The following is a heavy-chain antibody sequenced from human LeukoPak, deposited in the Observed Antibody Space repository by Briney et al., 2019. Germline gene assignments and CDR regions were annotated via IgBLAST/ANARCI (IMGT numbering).Heavy chain of an antibody. CDR2: INHSGST. V-gene: IGHV4-34*01. J-gene: IGHJ4*02. CDR3: ARQAELLPRFDY. D-gene: IGHD3-22*01. CDR1: GGSFSGYY. Sequence: PSETLSLTCAVYGGSFSGYYWSWIRQPPGKGLEWIGEINHSGSTNYNPSLKSRVTISVDTSKNQFSLRLSSVTAADTAVYYCARQAELLPRFDYWGQGTLVSVSS.